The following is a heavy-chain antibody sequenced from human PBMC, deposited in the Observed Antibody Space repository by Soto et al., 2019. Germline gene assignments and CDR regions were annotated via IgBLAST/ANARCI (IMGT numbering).Heavy chain of an antibody. D-gene: IGHD6-13*01. Sequence: EVQLLESGGGLVQPGGSLRLSCAASGFTFSSYAMSWVRQAPGKGLEWVSAISGSGGSTYYADSVKGRFTISRDNTKNPSYLQMNGLRAEDTAVYYCATSEPPTGSSSSRLYYFDYWGQGALVTVSS. CDR2: ISGSGGST. CDR3: ATSEPPTGSSSSRLYYFDY. J-gene: IGHJ4*02. V-gene: IGHV3-23*01. CDR1: GFTFSSYA.